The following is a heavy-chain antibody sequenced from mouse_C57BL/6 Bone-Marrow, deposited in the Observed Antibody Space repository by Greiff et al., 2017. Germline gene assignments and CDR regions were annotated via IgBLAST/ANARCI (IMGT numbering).Heavy chain of an antibody. V-gene: IGHV14-4*01. Sequence: VQLQQSGAELVRPGASVKLSCTASGFNIKDDYMHWVKQRPEQGLEWIGWIDPENGDTEYASKFQGKATITADKSSNTAYLQLSSLTSADTAVYYCTTSYFDVWGTGTTVTVSS. CDR2: IDPENGDT. CDR1: GFNIKDDY. J-gene: IGHJ1*03. CDR3: TTSYFDV.